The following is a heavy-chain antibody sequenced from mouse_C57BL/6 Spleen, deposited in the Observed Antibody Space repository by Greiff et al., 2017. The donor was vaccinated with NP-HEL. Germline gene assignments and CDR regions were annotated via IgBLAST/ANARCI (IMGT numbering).Heavy chain of an antibody. CDR1: GYTFTDYN. V-gene: IGHV1-18*01. CDR3: ARPYDGYNAMDY. CDR2: INPNNGGT. D-gene: IGHD2-3*01. J-gene: IGHJ4*01. Sequence: VQLQQSGPELVKPGASVKIPCKASGYTFTDYNMDWVKQSHGKSLEWIGDINPNNGGTIYNQKFKGKATLTVDKSSSTAYMELRSLTSEDTAVYYCARPYDGYNAMDYWGQGTSVTVSS.